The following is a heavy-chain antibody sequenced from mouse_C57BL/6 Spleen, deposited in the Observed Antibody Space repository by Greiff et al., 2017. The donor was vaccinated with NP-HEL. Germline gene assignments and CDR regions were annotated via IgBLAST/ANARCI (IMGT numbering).Heavy chain of an antibody. V-gene: IGHV1-64*01. Sequence: QVQLQQPGAELVKPGASVKLSCKASGYTFTSYWMHWVKQRPGQGLEWIGMIHPNSGSTNYNEKFKSKATLTVDKSSSTAYMQLSSLTSEDSAVYYCARDGRGYAMDYWGQGTSVTVSS. CDR3: ARDGRGYAMDY. CDR1: GYTFTSYW. D-gene: IGHD2-3*01. CDR2: IHPNSGST. J-gene: IGHJ4*01.